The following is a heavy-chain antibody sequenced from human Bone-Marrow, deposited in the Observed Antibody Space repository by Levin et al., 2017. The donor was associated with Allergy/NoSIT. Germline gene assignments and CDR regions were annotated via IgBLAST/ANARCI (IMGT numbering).Heavy chain of an antibody. CDR1: GGSISSNTHN. D-gene: IGHD2-2*01. J-gene: IGHJ4*01. CDR2: ISSSGDL. V-gene: IGHV4-39*02. Sequence: LSQTLSLTCSVSGGSISSNTHNWGWIRQPPGKGLEWIGSISSSGDLYYNPSLKSRLTISADSSENHFSLELRSVTAADTAVYYCARLPSSTSRFDLWGQGFLVTVSS. CDR3: ARLPSSTSRFDL.